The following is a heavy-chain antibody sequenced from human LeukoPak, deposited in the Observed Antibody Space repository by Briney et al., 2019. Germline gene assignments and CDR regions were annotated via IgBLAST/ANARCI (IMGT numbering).Heavy chain of an antibody. CDR3: AKDLDGDLRG. CDR2: ISSSGSTI. V-gene: IGHV3-48*03. J-gene: IGHJ4*02. Sequence: GGSLRLSCAASGFTFSSYEMNWVRQAPGKGLEWVSYISSSGSTIYYADSVKGRFTISRDNSKNTLYLQMNSLRVEDTAVYYCAKDLDGDLRGWGQGTLVTVSS. D-gene: IGHD4-17*01. CDR1: GFTFSSYE.